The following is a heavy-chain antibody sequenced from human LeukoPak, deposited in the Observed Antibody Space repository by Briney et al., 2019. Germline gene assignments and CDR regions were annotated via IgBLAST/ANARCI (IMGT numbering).Heavy chain of an antibody. CDR1: GGSFSGYY. Sequence: SETLSLTCAVYGGSFSGYYWSWIRQPPGKGLEWIGEINHSGSTNYNPSLKSRVTISVDTSKNQFSLKLSSVTAADTAVYYCARGRRYYDSSGYYLSYGGDVWGQGTTVTVSS. J-gene: IGHJ6*02. V-gene: IGHV4-34*01. CDR2: INHSGST. CDR3: ARGRRYYDSSGYYLSYGGDV. D-gene: IGHD3-22*01.